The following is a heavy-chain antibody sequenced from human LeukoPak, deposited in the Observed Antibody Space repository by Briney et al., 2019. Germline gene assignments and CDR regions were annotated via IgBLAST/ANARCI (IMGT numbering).Heavy chain of an antibody. D-gene: IGHD3-22*01. V-gene: IGHV3-30-3*01. CDR1: GFTFSSYA. CDR3: AREGYYDSSRGAFDI. Sequence: GGSLRLSCAASGFTFSSYAMHWVRQAPGKGLEWVAVISYDGSNKYYADSVKGRFTISSDKPMNTLYLQMNSLRAEDTAVYYCAREGYYDSSRGAFDIWGQGTMVTVSS. CDR2: ISYDGSNK. J-gene: IGHJ3*02.